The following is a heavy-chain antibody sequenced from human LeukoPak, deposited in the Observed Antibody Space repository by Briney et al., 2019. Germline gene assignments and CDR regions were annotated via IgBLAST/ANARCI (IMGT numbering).Heavy chain of an antibody. CDR1: GFTFSSYS. CDR2: ISSSSSYI. CDR3: ARDSLAGLGSLIP. D-gene: IGHD2-15*01. V-gene: IGHV3-21*01. Sequence: PGGSLRLSCAASGFTFSSYSMNWVRQAPGKGLEWVSSISSSSSYIYYADSVKGRFTISRDNAKNSLYLQMNSLRAEDTAVYYCARDSLAGLGSLIPWGQGTLVTVSS. J-gene: IGHJ5*02.